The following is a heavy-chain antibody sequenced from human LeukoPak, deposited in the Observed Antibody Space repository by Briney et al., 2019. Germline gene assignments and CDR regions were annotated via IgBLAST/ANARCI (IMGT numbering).Heavy chain of an antibody. CDR3: AKDEVVLDGKVVPAALPTD. Sequence: GGSLRLSCAASGFTFSSYAMSWVRQAPGKGLEWVSAISGSGGSTYYADSVKGRFTISRDNSKNTLYLQMNSLRAEDTAVYYCAKDEVVLDGKVVPAALPTDWGQGTLVTVSS. CDR2: ISGSGGST. V-gene: IGHV3-23*01. CDR1: GFTFSSYA. J-gene: IGHJ4*02. D-gene: IGHD2-2*01.